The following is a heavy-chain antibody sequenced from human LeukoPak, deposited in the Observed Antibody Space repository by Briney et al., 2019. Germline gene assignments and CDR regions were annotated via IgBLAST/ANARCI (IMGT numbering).Heavy chain of an antibody. D-gene: IGHD3-10*01. CDR2: VSPSVGTT. CDR1: GYTFTSYY. CDR3: ARIGDYGSGSEGFDP. Sequence: ASVKVSYKASGYTFTSYYIHWVRQAPGQGLEWMGIVSPSVGTTTYAQKLEGRVTMTRDTSTTTVYIELRSLRSEDTAVYYCARIGDYGSGSEGFDPWGQGTLVTVSS. V-gene: IGHV1-46*04. J-gene: IGHJ5*02.